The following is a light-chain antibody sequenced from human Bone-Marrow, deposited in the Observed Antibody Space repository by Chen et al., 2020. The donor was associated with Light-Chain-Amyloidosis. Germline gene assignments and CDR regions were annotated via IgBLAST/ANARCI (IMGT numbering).Light chain of an antibody. CDR2: EVT. CDR3: SSYTITNTLV. J-gene: IGLJ1*01. V-gene: IGLV2-14*01. Sequence: QSALTQPASVSASPGQSITIPCTGISSDVGGDNHVSWYQQHTDKAPKLMIYEVTNRPSWVPDRFSGSKSDNTASLTISGLQTEDEADYFCSSYTITNTLVFGSGTRVTVL. CDR1: SSDVGGDNH.